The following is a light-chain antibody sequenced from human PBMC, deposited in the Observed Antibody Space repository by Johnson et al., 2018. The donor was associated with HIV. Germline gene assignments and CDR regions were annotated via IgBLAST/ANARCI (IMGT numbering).Light chain of an antibody. CDR2: ENN. CDR1: SSNIGENF. J-gene: IGLJ1*01. Sequence: HSVLTQPPSVSAAPGQKVTFSCSGSSSNIGENFVSWYQHLPGTAPKLLIYENNKRPSGIPDRFSGSKSGTSATLGITGLQTGDEADYYCGTWDSRLGVFGTGTKVTVL. V-gene: IGLV1-51*02. CDR3: GTWDSRLGV.